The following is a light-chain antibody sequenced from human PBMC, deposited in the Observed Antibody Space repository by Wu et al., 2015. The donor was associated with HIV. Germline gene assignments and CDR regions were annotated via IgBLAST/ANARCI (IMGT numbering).Light chain of an antibody. CDR2: GAS. CDR1: QDIKNN. CDR3: QQYGSSPYT. Sequence: EIVMTQSPATLSVSPGERATLSCRASQDIKNNLAWYQQKPGQAPRLLIYGASTRATGISARFSGSGSGTEFTLTISSLQSEEFAVYYCQQYGSSPYTFGQGTKLEIK. J-gene: IGKJ2*01. V-gene: IGKV3-15*01.